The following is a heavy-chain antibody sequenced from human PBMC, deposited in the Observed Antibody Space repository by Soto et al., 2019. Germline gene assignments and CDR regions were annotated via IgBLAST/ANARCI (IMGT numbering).Heavy chain of an antibody. J-gene: IGHJ6*02. Sequence: GESLKISCKGSGCSFSSYWIGWVRQMPWKGLEWMGIIYPGDSDTRYSPSFQGQVTISADKSISTAYLQWSSLKASDTAMYYCARHDSEYRYGLRMDVRGQGTTVTVSS. CDR2: IYPGDSDT. CDR1: GCSFSSYW. D-gene: IGHD5-18*01. CDR3: ARHDSEYRYGLRMDV. V-gene: IGHV5-51*01.